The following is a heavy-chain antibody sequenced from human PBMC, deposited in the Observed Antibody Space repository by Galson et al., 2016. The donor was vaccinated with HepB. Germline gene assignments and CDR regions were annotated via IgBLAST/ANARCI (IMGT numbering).Heavy chain of an antibody. D-gene: IGHD2-2*01. CDR3: ARARYQLLDDRQSHYYYGMDV. CDR2: IIHSGTT. V-gene: IGHV4-34*12. CDR1: GGTFSGYF. Sequence: SETLSLTCAVYGGTFSGYFWSWVRRPPGKGLEWIGEIIHSGTTNYNPSLKSQVTISVDTSKDQFSLRLSSVTAADTAVYYCARARYQLLDDRQSHYYYGMDVWGQGTRVTVPS. J-gene: IGHJ6*02.